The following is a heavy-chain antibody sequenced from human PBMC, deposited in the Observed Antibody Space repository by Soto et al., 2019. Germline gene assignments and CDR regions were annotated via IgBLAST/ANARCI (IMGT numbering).Heavy chain of an antibody. CDR2: IYYSGST. V-gene: IGHV4-59*01. Sequence: SETLSLTCTVSGGSISSYYWSWIRQPPGKGLEWIGYIYYSGSTNYNPSLKSRVTISVDKSKNQFSLKLSSVTAADTAVYYCARVPTSKVVGFDYWGQGTLVTVSS. CDR1: GGSISSYY. CDR3: ARVPTSKVVGFDY. D-gene: IGHD2-2*01. J-gene: IGHJ4*02.